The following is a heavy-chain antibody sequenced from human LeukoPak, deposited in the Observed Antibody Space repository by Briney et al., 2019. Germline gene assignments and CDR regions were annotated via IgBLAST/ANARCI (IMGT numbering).Heavy chain of an antibody. CDR2: ISYDGSNK. CDR1: GFTFSSYA. V-gene: IGHV3-30-3*01. D-gene: IGHD5-24*01. CDR3: ARGGGGGYNRFDY. Sequence: PGGSLRLSCAASGFTFSSYAMHWVRQGPGKGLEWVAVISYDGSNKYYADSVKGRFTISRDNSKNTLYLQMNSLRAEDTAVYYCARGGGGGYNRFDYWGQGTLVTVSS. J-gene: IGHJ4*02.